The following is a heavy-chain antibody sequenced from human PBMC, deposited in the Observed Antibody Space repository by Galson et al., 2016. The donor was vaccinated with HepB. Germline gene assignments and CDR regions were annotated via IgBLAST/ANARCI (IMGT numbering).Heavy chain of an antibody. D-gene: IGHD1-26*01. CDR2: IWVDGNKK. CDR3: ARYGSGSHGYYYGMDV. V-gene: IGHV3-33*01. J-gene: IGHJ6*02. Sequence: SLRLSCAASGFPFSTYGMHWVRQAPGNGLEWVAVIWVDGNKKWYADSVKGRFTISRDNSKDTLYLQMNSLRAEDTAVYYCARYGSGSHGYYYGMDVWGQGTTVTVSS. CDR1: GFPFSTYG.